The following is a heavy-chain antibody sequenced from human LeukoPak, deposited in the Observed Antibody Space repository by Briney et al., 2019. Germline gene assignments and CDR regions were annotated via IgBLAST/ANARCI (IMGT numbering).Heavy chain of an antibody. CDR3: AKGKVNHDGALDA. V-gene: IGHV3-23*01. Sequence: GGSLRLSCAASGFTFSSYAMSWVRQAPGKGLEWVSAISGSGGSPYYADSVKGRFTISRNNSKNTLYLQMNSLRAEDTAVYYCAKGKVNHDGALDAWGQGTLVTVSS. CDR2: ISGSGGSP. D-gene: IGHD3-16*01. J-gene: IGHJ3*01. CDR1: GFTFSSYA.